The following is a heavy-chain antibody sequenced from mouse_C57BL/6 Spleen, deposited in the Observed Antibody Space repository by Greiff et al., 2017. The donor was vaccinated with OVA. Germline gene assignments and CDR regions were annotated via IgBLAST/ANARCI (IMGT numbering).Heavy chain of an antibody. CDR2: ISSGSSTL. CDR1: GFTFSDYG. J-gene: IGHJ2*01. D-gene: IGHD2-5*01. CDR3: ARRGAYSNPDY. Sequence: EVKLVESGGGLVKPGGSLKLSCAASGFTFSDYGMHWVRQAPEKGLEWVAYISSGSSTLSYAATVKGRFTISRDNGKNILFLQMTSLRSEDTAMYYCARRGAYSNPDYWGQGTTLTVSS. V-gene: IGHV5-17*01.